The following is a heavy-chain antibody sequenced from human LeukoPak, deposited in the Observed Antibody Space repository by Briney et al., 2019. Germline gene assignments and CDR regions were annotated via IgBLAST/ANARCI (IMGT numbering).Heavy chain of an antibody. J-gene: IGHJ3*02. Sequence: GASVKVSCKASGGTFNSHTLTWVRQAPGQGLEWMGGVISISVTPNYPQNFQGRVTITTDESTSTAYMELRSLRSEDTAMYFCARGRLPGVDAFNIWGQGTMVIVS. CDR2: VISISVTP. CDR3: ARGRLPGVDAFNI. CDR1: GGTFNSHT. V-gene: IGHV1-69*05.